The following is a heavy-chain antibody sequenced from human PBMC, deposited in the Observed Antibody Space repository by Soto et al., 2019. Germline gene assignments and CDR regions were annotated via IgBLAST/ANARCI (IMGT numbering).Heavy chain of an antibody. J-gene: IGHJ4*02. Sequence: SETLSLTCTVSGGSISSCDYYWSWIRQPPGKGLEWIGYIYNTGTTNCNPSLKSRVTISEDSSKNQISLKLSSVTAADTAVYYCARHRRTTVAKFYFDYWGQGALVTVSS. CDR2: IYNTGTT. V-gene: IGHV4-30-4*01. CDR3: ARHRRTTVAKFYFDY. CDR1: GGSISSCDYY. D-gene: IGHD4-4*01.